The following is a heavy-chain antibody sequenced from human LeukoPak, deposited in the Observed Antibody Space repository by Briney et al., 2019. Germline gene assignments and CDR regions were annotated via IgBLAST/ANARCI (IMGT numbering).Heavy chain of an antibody. CDR2: INPSGGST. Sequence: GASVKVSCKASGYTFTGYYMHWVRQAPGQGLEWMGIINPSGGSTSYAQKFQGRVTMTRDTSTSTVYMELSSLRSEDTAVYYCARARASYQPRLPFDHWGQGTLVTVSS. CDR3: ARARASYQPRLPFDH. J-gene: IGHJ4*02. D-gene: IGHD2-2*01. CDR1: GYTFTGYY. V-gene: IGHV1-46*01.